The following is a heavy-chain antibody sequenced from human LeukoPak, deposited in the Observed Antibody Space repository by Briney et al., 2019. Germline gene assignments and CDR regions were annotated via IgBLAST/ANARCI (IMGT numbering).Heavy chain of an antibody. Sequence: PSETLSLTCAVYGGSFSGYYWSWIRQPPEKGLEWIGEINHSGSTNYNPSLKSRVTISVDTSKNQFSLKLSSVTAADTAVYYCARKAGYCSSTSCSHYWYFDLWGRGTLVTVSS. D-gene: IGHD2-2*01. V-gene: IGHV4-34*01. CDR1: GGSFSGYY. CDR3: ARKAGYCSSTSCSHYWYFDL. CDR2: INHSGST. J-gene: IGHJ2*01.